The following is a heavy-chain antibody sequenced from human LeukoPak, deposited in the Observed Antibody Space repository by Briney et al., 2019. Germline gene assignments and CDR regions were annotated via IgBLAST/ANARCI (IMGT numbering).Heavy chain of an antibody. CDR3: ARGRGWYVSVEYFDY. V-gene: IGHV4-59*01. D-gene: IGHD6-19*01. CDR2: IYYSGST. Sequence: SETLSLTCTVSGGSISSYYWGWIRQPPGKGLEWIGYIYYSGSTNYSPSLKSRVTISVDTSKNQFSLKLSSVTAADTAVYYCARGRGWYVSVEYFDYWGQGTLVTVSS. CDR1: GGSISSYY. J-gene: IGHJ4*02.